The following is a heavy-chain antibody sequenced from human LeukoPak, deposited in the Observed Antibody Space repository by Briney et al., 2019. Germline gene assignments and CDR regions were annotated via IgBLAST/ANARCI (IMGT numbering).Heavy chain of an antibody. Sequence: GASVKVSCKASGGTFSSYAISWVRQAPGQGLEWMGWISAYNGNTNYAQKLQGRVTMTTDTSTSTAYMELRSLRSDDTAVYYCARDDYGDLYYFDYWGQGTLVTVSS. CDR1: GGTFSSYA. V-gene: IGHV1-18*01. CDR3: ARDDYGDLYYFDY. CDR2: ISAYNGNT. J-gene: IGHJ4*02. D-gene: IGHD4-17*01.